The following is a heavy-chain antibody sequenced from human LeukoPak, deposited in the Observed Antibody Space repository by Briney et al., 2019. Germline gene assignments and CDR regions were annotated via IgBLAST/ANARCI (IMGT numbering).Heavy chain of an antibody. Sequence: GRSLRLSCAASGFTFSSYGMHWVRQAPGKGLEWVAVISYDGSNKYYADSVKGRFTISRDNSKNTLYLQMNSLRAEDTAVYYCARGIWTSSSVQYHFDYWGQGTLVTVSS. V-gene: IGHV3-30*03. CDR1: GFTFSSYG. CDR2: ISYDGSNK. J-gene: IGHJ4*02. D-gene: IGHD3/OR15-3a*01. CDR3: ARGIWTSSSVQYHFDY.